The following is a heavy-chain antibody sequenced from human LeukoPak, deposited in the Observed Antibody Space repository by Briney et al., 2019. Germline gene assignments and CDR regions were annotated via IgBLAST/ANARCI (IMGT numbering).Heavy chain of an antibody. J-gene: IGHJ4*02. CDR2: MYYRGNT. V-gene: IGHV4-39*07. D-gene: IGHD2-15*01. CDR3: ARMLGYCSGGSCRGFDY. Sequence: SETLSLTCTVSGGSISTITYYWGWIRQPPGKGLEWVGHMYYRGNTFYNPSLKSRVTISVDTSKNQFSLKLRSVTAADTAVYYCARMLGYCSGGSCRGFDYWGQGTLVTVSS. CDR1: GGSISTITYY.